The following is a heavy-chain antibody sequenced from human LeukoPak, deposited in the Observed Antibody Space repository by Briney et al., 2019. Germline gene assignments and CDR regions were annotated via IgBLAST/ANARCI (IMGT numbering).Heavy chain of an antibody. Sequence: PGGSLRLSCAASGYTFGDYGMSWVRQVPGKGLEWVSGTNRRGDITGYADFVKGRFTISRDNARNSLYLQMNSLRAEDMALYYCAIGATEYYFDYWGQGTLVTVSS. D-gene: IGHD1-26*01. CDR2: TNRRGDIT. J-gene: IGHJ4*02. CDR3: AIGATEYYFDY. V-gene: IGHV3-20*04. CDR1: GYTFGDYG.